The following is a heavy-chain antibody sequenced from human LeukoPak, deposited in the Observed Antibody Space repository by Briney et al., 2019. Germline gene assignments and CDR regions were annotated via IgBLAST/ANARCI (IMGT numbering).Heavy chain of an antibody. CDR2: ISYDGSNK. CDR1: GFTFSSYG. J-gene: IGHJ4*02. CDR3: AKDPGYRYFDWLYYFDY. Sequence: GGSLRLSCAASGFTFSSYGMHWVRQAPGKGLEWVAVISYDGSNKYYADSVKGRFTISGDNSKNTLYLQMNSLRAEDTAVYYCAKDPGYRYFDWLYYFDYWGQGTLVTVSS. D-gene: IGHD3-9*01. V-gene: IGHV3-30*18.